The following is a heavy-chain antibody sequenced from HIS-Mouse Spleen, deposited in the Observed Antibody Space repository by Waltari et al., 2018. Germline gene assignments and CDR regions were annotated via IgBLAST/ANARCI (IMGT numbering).Heavy chain of an antibody. CDR2: ISSSSSYI. V-gene: IGHV3-21*01. J-gene: IGHJ4*02. CDR1: GFTFRSYS. Sequence: EVQLVESGGGLVKPGGYLSVSCAASGFTFRSYSMNWVGQAPGKGLEWVSSISSSSSYIYYADSVKGRFTISRDNAKNSLYLQMNSLRAEDTAVYYCARGGGVLEWFLAFDYWGQGTLVTVSS. D-gene: IGHD3-3*01. CDR3: ARGGGVLEWFLAFDY.